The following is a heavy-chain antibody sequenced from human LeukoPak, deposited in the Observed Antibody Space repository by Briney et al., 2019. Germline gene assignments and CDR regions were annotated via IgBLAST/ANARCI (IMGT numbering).Heavy chain of an antibody. J-gene: IGHJ4*02. D-gene: IGHD5-18*01. V-gene: IGHV3-23*01. CDR3: AKTEDTVDY. Sequence: GGSLRLSCAASGLTFMSFGMAWVRQAPGKGLEWVSTVSGSGYSTHYADSVRGRFTISRDNSKNTLYLEMNSLRVEDTAVYYCAKTEDTVDYWGQGTLVTVSS. CDR1: GLTFMSFG. CDR2: VSGSGYST.